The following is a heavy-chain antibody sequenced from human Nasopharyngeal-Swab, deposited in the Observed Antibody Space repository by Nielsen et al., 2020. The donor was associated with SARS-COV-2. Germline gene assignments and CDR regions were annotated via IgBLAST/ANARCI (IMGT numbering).Heavy chain of an antibody. D-gene: IGHD5-24*01. Sequence: GESLKISCMASGYSFVNHWIGWVRQKPGKGPEWMGMVYPGNPEIAYSPSFQGQVTISADKSINTAYLQWNSLRASDTAMYFCARRAARDGYNYEVDPWGQGTLVTVSS. J-gene: IGHJ5*02. CDR3: ARRAARDGYNYEVDP. V-gene: IGHV5-51*01. CDR1: GYSFVNHW. CDR2: VYPGNPEI.